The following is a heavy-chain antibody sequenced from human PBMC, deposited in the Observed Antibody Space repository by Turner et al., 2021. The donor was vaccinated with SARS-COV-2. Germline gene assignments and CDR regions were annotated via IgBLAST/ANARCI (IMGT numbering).Heavy chain of an antibody. Sequence: QVQMVQSGTEVKKPGASVKVSCETSGYTFSAYNIHWVRQAPGQGLEWMAWINPKSGDTEFAQKVQGRVTVTRDMSISTAYMGLNNLRSDDTAVYYCARVGGSGWYGSWGQGTLVAVSS. CDR1: GYTFSAYN. V-gene: IGHV1-2*02. CDR3: ARVGGSGWYGS. CDR2: INPKSGDT. D-gene: IGHD6-19*01. J-gene: IGHJ4*02.